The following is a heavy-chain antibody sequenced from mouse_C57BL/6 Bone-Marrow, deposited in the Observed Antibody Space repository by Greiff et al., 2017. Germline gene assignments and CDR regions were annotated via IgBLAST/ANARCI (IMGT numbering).Heavy chain of an antibody. Sequence: VQLQQSGPELVKPGASVKISCKASGYTFTDYYMNWVKQSHGKSLEWIGDINPNNGGTSYNQKLKGKATLTVDKSSSTAYMELRSLASEDSAVYYCERDEYDWCGYCAYWGQGTMLTVSA. CDR2: INPNNGGT. CDR1: GYTFTDYY. J-gene: IGHJ2*01. V-gene: IGHV1-26*01. CDR3: ERDEYDWCGYCAY. D-gene: IGHD2-4*01.